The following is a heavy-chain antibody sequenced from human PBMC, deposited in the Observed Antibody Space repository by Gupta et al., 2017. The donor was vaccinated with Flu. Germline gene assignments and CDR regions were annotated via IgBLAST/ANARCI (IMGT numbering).Heavy chain of an antibody. CDR2: ISGSGGST. Sequence: EVQLLESGGGLVQPGGSLRLSCAASGFTFSSYAMSWVRQAPGKGLEWVSAISGSGGSTYYADSVKGRFTISRDNSKNTLYLQMNSLRAEDTAVYYCAKRQPDYYGSGSYYYYFDYWGQGTLVTVSS. D-gene: IGHD3-10*01. V-gene: IGHV3-23*01. CDR1: GFTFSSYA. J-gene: IGHJ4*02. CDR3: AKRQPDYYGSGSYYYYFDY.